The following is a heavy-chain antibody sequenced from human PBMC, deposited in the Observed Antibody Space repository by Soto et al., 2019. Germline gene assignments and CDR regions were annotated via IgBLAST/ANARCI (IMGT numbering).Heavy chain of an antibody. D-gene: IGHD3-10*01. Sequence: QVQLVQSGAEVKKPGASLRVSCETSGDTSTIYTITWVRQSPGQGLQWMGRIVPLLRITNNAQEFQGRLMLTPDSSTSSASLELASLPSEDTAVYYCATDKFGAGRVGVDSWGQGTLVIVSS. CDR3: ATDKFGAGRVGVDS. CDR2: IVPLLRIT. CDR1: GDTSTIYT. V-gene: IGHV1-69*08. J-gene: IGHJ5*02.